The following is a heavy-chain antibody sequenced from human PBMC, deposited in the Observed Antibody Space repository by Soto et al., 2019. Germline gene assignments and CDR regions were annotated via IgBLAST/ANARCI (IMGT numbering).Heavy chain of an antibody. D-gene: IGHD5-18*01. Sequence: EVLLLESGGGLVRPGGSLRLSCAASGFTFSSYAMSWVRQAPGKGLEWVSTISGSDGRTYSTDSVKGRFTISRDNSRNTAYLQMNSLRVEDTAVYYCAKGVSQYTPLALFDYWGRGTLVTVSS. CDR1: GFTFSSYA. CDR3: AKGVSQYTPLALFDY. J-gene: IGHJ4*02. CDR2: ISGSDGRT. V-gene: IGHV3-23*01.